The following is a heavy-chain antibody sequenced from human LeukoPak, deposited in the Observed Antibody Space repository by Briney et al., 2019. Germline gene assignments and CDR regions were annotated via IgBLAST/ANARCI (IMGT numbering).Heavy chain of an antibody. Sequence: GGSLRLSCAASGFTFSSYAMHWVRQAPGKGLEYVSAISSNGGSTYYANSVKGRFTISRDNSNNTLYLQMGSLRAEDMAVYYCAAYNDYGDYRWGQGTLVTVSS. V-gene: IGHV3-64*01. CDR3: AAYNDYGDYR. CDR1: GFTFSSYA. J-gene: IGHJ5*02. CDR2: ISSNGGST. D-gene: IGHD4-17*01.